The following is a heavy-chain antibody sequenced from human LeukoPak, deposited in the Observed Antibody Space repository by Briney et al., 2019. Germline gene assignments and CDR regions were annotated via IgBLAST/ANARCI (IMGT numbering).Heavy chain of an antibody. J-gene: IGHJ4*02. V-gene: IGHV3-30*02. Sequence: GGSLRLSCAASGFTFNTYGMHWVRQAPGKGLEWVAFIRYDGSTRYYADSVKGRFTISRANSGNKLYLQMNRLRLDTTAADFCAYVRMVEWEVPLSCWSQATLVTVS. CDR1: GFTFNTYG. CDR3: AYVRMVEWEVPLSC. CDR2: IRYDGSTR. D-gene: IGHD1-26*01.